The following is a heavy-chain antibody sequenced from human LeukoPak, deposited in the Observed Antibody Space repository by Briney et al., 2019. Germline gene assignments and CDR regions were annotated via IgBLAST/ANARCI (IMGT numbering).Heavy chain of an antibody. Sequence: GGSLRLSSAASGFTFSSYSMNWVRQAPGKGLEWVSSISSSSSYIYYADSVKGRFTISRDNAKNSLYLQMNSLRAEDTAVYYCARDPSSGWYFDYWGQGTLVTVSS. D-gene: IGHD6-19*01. V-gene: IGHV3-21*01. CDR3: ARDPSSGWYFDY. CDR2: ISSSSSYI. J-gene: IGHJ4*02. CDR1: GFTFSSYS.